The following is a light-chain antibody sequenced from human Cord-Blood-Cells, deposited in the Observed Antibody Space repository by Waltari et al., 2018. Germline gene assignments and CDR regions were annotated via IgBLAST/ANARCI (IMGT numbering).Light chain of an antibody. CDR2: QDS. CDR1: KLVDKY. V-gene: IGLV3-1*01. Sequence: SYELTQPPSVSVSPGQTASITCSEDKLVDKYACWYQQKPGQSPVLVIYQDSKRPSGIPERFSGSNSGNTATLTISGTQAMDEADYYCQAWDSSTVVFGGGTKLTVL. CDR3: QAWDSSTVV. J-gene: IGLJ2*01.